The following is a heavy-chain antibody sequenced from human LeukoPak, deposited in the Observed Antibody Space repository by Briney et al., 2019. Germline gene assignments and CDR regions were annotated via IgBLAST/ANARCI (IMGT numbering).Heavy chain of an antibody. V-gene: IGHV4-4*02. J-gene: IGHJ2*01. CDR2: IYHSGST. D-gene: IGHD3-22*01. Sequence: SETLSLTCTVSGGSISRSNWWSWVRQPPGKGLEWIGEIYHSGSTKYNPSLKSRVTISMDKSKNQFSLKLSSVTAADTAVYYCARQDYYDTGTWYFDLWGRGTLVTVSS. CDR1: GGSISRSNW. CDR3: ARQDYYDTGTWYFDL.